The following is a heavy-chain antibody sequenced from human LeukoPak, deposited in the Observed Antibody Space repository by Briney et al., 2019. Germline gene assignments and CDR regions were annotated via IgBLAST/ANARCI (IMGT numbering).Heavy chain of an antibody. CDR3: ARGSRLVRGVHNWFDP. CDR1: GGSFSGYY. CDR2: INHSGST. Sequence: PSETLSLTCAVYGGSFSGYYWSWIRQPPGKGLEWIGEINHSGSTNYNLSLKSRVTISVDTSKTQFSLKLSSVTAADTAVYYCARGSRLVRGVHNWFDPWGQGTLVTVSS. J-gene: IGHJ5*02. D-gene: IGHD3-10*01. V-gene: IGHV4-34*01.